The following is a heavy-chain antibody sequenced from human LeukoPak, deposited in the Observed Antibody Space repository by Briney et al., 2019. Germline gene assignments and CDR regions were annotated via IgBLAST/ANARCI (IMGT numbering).Heavy chain of an antibody. V-gene: IGHV4-59*10. CDR1: GGSFSGYY. Sequence: SETLSLTCAVYGGSFSGYYWSWIRQPAGKGLEWIGRIYSRGGTNYNPSLKSRVTMSVDTSKNQFSLKLGSVTAADTAVYYCARLAAVATNWFDPWGQGTLVTVSS. D-gene: IGHD5-12*01. CDR3: ARLAAVATNWFDP. CDR2: IYSRGGT. J-gene: IGHJ5*02.